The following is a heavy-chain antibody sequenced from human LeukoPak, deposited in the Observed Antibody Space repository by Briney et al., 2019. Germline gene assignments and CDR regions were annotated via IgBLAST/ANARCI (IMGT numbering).Heavy chain of an antibody. V-gene: IGHV4-59*01. CDR2: IYYSGST. J-gene: IGHJ4*02. D-gene: IGHD3/OR15-3a*01. CDR3: ARSHSVWTSFDY. CDR1: GGSISSYY. Sequence: NPSETLSLTCTVSGGSISSYYWGWIRQPPGKGLEWIGYIYYSGSTNYNPSLKSRVTISVDTSKNQFSLKLSSVTAADTAVYYCARSHSVWTSFDYWGQGTLVTVSS.